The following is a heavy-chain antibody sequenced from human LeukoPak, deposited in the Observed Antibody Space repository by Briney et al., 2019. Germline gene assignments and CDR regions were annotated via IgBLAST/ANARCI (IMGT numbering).Heavy chain of an antibody. Sequence: ASVKVSCKASGYTFTGYYLHWVRQAPGQGLEWMGWINPNSGGTNYVQKFQGRVTMTRDTSISTAYMELRRLKSDDTAVYYCARDFRVTTEYNWFDPWGQGTLVTVSS. CDR3: ARDFRVTTEYNWFDP. CDR1: GYTFTGYY. CDR2: INPNSGGT. V-gene: IGHV1-2*02. J-gene: IGHJ5*02. D-gene: IGHD3-3*01.